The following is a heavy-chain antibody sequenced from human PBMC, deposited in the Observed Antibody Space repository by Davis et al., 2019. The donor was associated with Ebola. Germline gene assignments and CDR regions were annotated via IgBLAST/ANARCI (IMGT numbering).Heavy chain of an antibody. Sequence: SVKVSCKASGGTFSSYAISWVRQAPGQGLEWMGVIIPIFGTANYAQKFQGRVTITADESTSTAYMELSSLRSEDTAVYYCARDQYSSSWGDYYYYYGMDVWGQGTTVTVSS. D-gene: IGHD6-13*01. V-gene: IGHV1-69*13. CDR1: GGTFSSYA. J-gene: IGHJ6*02. CDR3: ARDQYSSSWGDYYYYYGMDV. CDR2: IIPIFGTA.